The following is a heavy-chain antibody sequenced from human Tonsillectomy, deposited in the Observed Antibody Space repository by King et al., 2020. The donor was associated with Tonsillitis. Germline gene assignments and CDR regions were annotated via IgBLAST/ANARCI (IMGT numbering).Heavy chain of an antibody. D-gene: IGHD6-13*01. V-gene: IGHV3-30*18. CDR1: GFTFSSYG. Sequence: VQLVESGGGVVQPGRSLRLSCAASGFTFSSYGMHWVRQAPGKGLEWVAVISYDGSNKYYADSVKGRFTISRDNSKNTLYLQMNSLRAEDTAVYYCAKDYEPSSSWQKNYFDYWGQGTLVTVSS. CDR2: ISYDGSNK. CDR3: AKDYEPSSSWQKNYFDY. J-gene: IGHJ4*02.